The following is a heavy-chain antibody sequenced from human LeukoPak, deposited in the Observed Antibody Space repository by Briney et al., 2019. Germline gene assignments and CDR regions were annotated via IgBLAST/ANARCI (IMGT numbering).Heavy chain of an antibody. D-gene: IGHD5-18*01. J-gene: IGHJ4*02. CDR3: ANGLWLQWGDY. Sequence: PGGSLRLSCVASGFTFSRYAMSWVRQAPGKGLEWVSSITTSGSIYYADSVKGRFTVSRDNSKTTLYLQMNSLRAEDTAVYYCANGLWLQWGDYWGQGTLVTVSS. CDR2: ITTSGSI. V-gene: IGHV3-23*01. CDR1: GFTFSRYA.